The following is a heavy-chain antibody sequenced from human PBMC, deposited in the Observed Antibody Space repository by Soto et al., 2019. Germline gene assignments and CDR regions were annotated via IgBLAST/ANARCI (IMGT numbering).Heavy chain of an antibody. Sequence: SETLSLTCTVSGGSISSYYWSWIRQPPGKGLEWIGYIYYSGSTNYNPSLKSRVTISVDTSKNQFSLKLSSVTAADTAVYYCARHPDYGDPFDDWGQGTLVTVSS. CDR2: IYYSGST. D-gene: IGHD4-17*01. CDR1: GGSISSYY. J-gene: IGHJ4*02. CDR3: ARHPDYGDPFDD. V-gene: IGHV4-59*08.